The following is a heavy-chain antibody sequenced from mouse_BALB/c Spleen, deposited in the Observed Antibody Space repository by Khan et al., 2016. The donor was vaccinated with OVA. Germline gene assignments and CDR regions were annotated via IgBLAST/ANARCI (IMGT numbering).Heavy chain of an antibody. CDR1: GFIFSSYS. J-gene: IGHJ3*01. D-gene: IGHD4-1*01. Sequence: EVELVESGGDLVKPGGSLKLSCAASGFIFSSYSMSWVRQTPDKRLEWVATISRGGDYTYYPDSVKGRFTFSRDDAKNTRYLQMSSLKSEDTAMYYCASNLTGSFAYWGQGTLVTVSA. V-gene: IGHV5-6*01. CDR2: ISRGGDYT. CDR3: ASNLTGSFAY.